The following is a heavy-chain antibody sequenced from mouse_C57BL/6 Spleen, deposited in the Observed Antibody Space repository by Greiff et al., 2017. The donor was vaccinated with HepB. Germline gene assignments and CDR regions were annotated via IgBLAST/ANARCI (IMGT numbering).Heavy chain of an antibody. V-gene: IGHV1-64*01. CDR1: GYTFTSYW. Sequence: QVQLQQSGAELVKPGASVKLSCKASGYTFTSYWMHWVKQRPGQGLEWIGMIHPNSGSTNYNEKFKSKATLTVDKSSSTAYMQLSSLTSEDSAVYYCATDYSGSRGYWGQGTTLTVSS. CDR2: IHPNSGST. CDR3: ATDYSGSRGY. J-gene: IGHJ2*01. D-gene: IGHD1-1*01.